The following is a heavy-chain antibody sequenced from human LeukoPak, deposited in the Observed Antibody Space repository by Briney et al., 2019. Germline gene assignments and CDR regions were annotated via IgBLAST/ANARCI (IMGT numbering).Heavy chain of an antibody. CDR2: IYHSGST. J-gene: IGHJ3*02. CDR3: ARRRSSRYSSSSYDLSDAFDI. D-gene: IGHD6-13*01. CDR1: GYSISSGYY. Sequence: PSETLSLTCAVSGYSISSGYYWGWIRQPPGKGLEWIGSIYHSGSTYYNPSLKSRVTISVDTSKNQFSLKLSSVTAADTAVYYCARRRSSRYSSSSYDLSDAFDIWGQGTMVTVSS. V-gene: IGHV4-38-2*01.